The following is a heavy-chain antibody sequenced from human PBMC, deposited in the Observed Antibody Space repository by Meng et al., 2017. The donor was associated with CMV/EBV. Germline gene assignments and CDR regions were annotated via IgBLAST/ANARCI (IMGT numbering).Heavy chain of an antibody. CDR2: IGTAGDT. Sequence: GGSLRLSCAASGFTFSSNDMHWVRQTTGKGLEWVSAIGTAGDTYYPGSVKGRFTISRENAKNSFYLQMNSLRAGDTAVYYCAKAFRDTKYSSSSGRTRGGGMDVWGQGTTVTVSS. J-gene: IGHJ6*02. V-gene: IGHV3-13*01. D-gene: IGHD6-6*01. CDR1: GFTFSSND. CDR3: AKAFRDTKYSSSSGRTRGGGMDV.